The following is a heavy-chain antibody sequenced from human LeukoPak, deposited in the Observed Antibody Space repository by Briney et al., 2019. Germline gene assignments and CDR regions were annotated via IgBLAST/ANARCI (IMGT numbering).Heavy chain of an antibody. CDR1: RFAFSDHY. Sequence: GLSLGLSCAASRFAFSDHYMSWIRQAPGKGLEWVSCISSSSTNRDYAESVKGRFTISRDNAKNSLYLQMNSLRAEDTAVYYCAREGIVVVAAAVGALDAFDIWGQGTMVTVSS. CDR2: ISSSSTNR. V-gene: IGHV3-11*06. D-gene: IGHD2-2*01. J-gene: IGHJ3*02. CDR3: AREGIVVVAAAVGALDAFDI.